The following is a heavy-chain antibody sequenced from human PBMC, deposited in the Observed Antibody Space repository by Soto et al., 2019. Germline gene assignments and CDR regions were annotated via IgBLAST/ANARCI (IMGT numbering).Heavy chain of an antibody. Sequence: GGSLSLSCAASGFTFSSYDMHGVRQAPGKGLEWVAVISYDGSNKYYEDSVKGRFTIYRDNSKNTLYLQMNSLRAEDKAVYYCAKDDTIFGEYYYYYYGMDAWGQGTTVTVSS. D-gene: IGHD3-3*01. CDR3: AKDDTIFGEYYYYYYGMDA. V-gene: IGHV3-30*18. J-gene: IGHJ6*02. CDR1: GFTFSSYD. CDR2: ISYDGSNK.